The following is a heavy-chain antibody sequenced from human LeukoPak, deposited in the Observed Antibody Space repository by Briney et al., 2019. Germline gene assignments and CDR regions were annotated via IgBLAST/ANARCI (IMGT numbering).Heavy chain of an antibody. CDR2: IYPRGST. Sequence: PSETLSLTCVVSGDSISRGSYSWTWIRQAPGKGLEWIGYIYPRGSTYYNPSLKSRVTMSIDKSQNRFSLNLTSVTAADTAVYFCARFSLRAVGNYLDSWGQGTLVTVSS. V-gene: IGHV4-30-2*01. J-gene: IGHJ4*02. CDR3: ARFSLRAVGNYLDS. D-gene: IGHD4-23*01. CDR1: GDSISRGSYS.